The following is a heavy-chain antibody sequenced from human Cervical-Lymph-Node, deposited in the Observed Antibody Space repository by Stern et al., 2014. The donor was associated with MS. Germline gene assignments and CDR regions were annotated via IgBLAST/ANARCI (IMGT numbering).Heavy chain of an antibody. CDR3: AKHACTGAACPFDL. J-gene: IGHJ4*02. CDR2: VYYSGAT. Sequence: KESGPGLVKPSETLSLTCAVSGDSISSYTHYWAWIRQPPGKGLEWIGSVYYSGATYYKPSLKSPVTLSVDTSKNHFSRGLNSVTAADTAVYYCAKHACTGAACPFDLWGQGTLVTVSS. CDR1: GDSISSYTHY. V-gene: IGHV4-39*01. D-gene: IGHD2-8*02.